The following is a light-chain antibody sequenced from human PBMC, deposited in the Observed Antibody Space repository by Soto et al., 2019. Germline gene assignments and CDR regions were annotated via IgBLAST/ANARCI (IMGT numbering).Light chain of an antibody. CDR2: DAS. V-gene: IGKV1-5*01. CDR3: QQYNSYQWT. Sequence: DIQMTQSPSTLSASVGDRVTITFRASQSISSWLSWYQQKPGKAPNLLIYDASNLESGVPSRFSGSGSGTEFTLTISSLQPDDFATYYCQQYNSYQWTFGQGTNVDI. J-gene: IGKJ1*01. CDR1: QSISSW.